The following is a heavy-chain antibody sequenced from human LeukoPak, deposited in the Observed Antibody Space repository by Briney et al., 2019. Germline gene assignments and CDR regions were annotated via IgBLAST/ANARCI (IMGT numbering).Heavy chain of an antibody. V-gene: IGHV3-23*01. CDR2: ISGSGGST. D-gene: IGHD3-3*01. CDR1: GFTFSSYA. CDR3: AKEHDCWSGYGDY. Sequence: VGSLRLSCASSGFTFSSYAMSWVRQAPGKGLEWVSAISGSGGSTYYADSVKGRFTISRDNSKNTLYLQINSLRAEDTVVYYCAKEHDCWSGYGDYWGQGTLVTVSS. J-gene: IGHJ4*02.